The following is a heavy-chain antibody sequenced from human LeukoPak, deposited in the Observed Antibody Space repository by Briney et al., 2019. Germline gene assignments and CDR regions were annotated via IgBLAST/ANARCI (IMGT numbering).Heavy chain of an antibody. CDR2: INHSGST. V-gene: IGHV4-34*01. Sequence: SETLSLTCAVYGGSFSGYYWSWIRQPPGKGLEWIGEINHSGSTNYNPSLKSRVTISVDTSKNQFSLKLSSVTAADTAVYYCARDKYSYATNWFDPWGQGTLVTVSS. CDR3: ARDKYSYATNWFDP. J-gene: IGHJ5*02. CDR1: GGSFSGYY. D-gene: IGHD5-18*01.